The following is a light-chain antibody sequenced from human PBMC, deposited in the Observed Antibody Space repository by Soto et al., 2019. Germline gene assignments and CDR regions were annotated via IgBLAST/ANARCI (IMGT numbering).Light chain of an antibody. Sequence: DIQLTQSPPSLSASVGDAVTITCQASQDITNYLNWYQQKSGKSPKLLIFDAANLERGVPSRFSGSGSVTHFTFTISSLQPEDVATYYCQQYENRPLTFGGGTKVE. CDR2: DAA. CDR3: QQYENRPLT. CDR1: QDITNY. J-gene: IGKJ4*01. V-gene: IGKV1-33*01.